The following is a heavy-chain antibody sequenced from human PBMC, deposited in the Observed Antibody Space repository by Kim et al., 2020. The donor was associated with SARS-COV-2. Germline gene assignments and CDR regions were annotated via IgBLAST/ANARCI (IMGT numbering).Heavy chain of an antibody. Sequence: GGSLRLSCAASGFTFSNYAMSWVRQAPGKGLEWVSVIYSGGTSTYYADSVKGRFTISRDNSKNTLYLQMNSLRAEDTAVYYCAKVPRITMVRVVINYYYGMDVWGQGTTVTVSS. CDR1: GFTFSNYA. CDR2: IYSGGTST. D-gene: IGHD3-10*01. CDR3: AKVPRITMVRVVINYYYGMDV. V-gene: IGHV3-23*03. J-gene: IGHJ6*02.